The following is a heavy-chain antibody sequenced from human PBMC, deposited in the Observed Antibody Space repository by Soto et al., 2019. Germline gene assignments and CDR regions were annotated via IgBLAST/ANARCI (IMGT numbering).Heavy chain of an antibody. CDR2: ISPSGTT. CDR3: ARAPKVSGSAQTRPDF. J-gene: IGHJ4*02. CDR1: SGSLSGYY. D-gene: IGHD6-6*01. Sequence: SETLSLTCSLYSGSLSGYYWSWIRQPPGKGLEWIGEISPSGTTNYSPSLKSRVSISVDTSKNQFSLNLTSLTAADTAVYYCARAPKVSGSAQTRPDFWGQGSLVTSPQ. V-gene: IGHV4-34*01.